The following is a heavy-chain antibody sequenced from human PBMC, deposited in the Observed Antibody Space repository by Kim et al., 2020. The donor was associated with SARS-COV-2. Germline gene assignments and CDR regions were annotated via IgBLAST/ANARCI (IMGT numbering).Heavy chain of an antibody. CDR1: GFTFSTYW. CDR2: ITGDGSDS. CDR3: AAFNGPSHF. J-gene: IGHJ4*02. Sequence: GGSLRLSCAASGFTFSTYWMHWVRQAPRKGLVWVSRITGDGSDSTYADSVQGRFTISRDNAKNTLYLQMTSLRPEDAAVYYCAAFNGPSHFWGQGTLVTVSS. D-gene: IGHD2-8*01. V-gene: IGHV3-74*01.